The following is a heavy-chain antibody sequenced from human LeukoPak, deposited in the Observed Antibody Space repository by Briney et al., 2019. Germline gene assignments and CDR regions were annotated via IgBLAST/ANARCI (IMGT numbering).Heavy chain of an antibody. D-gene: IGHD5-18*01. J-gene: IGHJ4*02. CDR1: GGSMINYY. CDR2: IYYSGVT. V-gene: IGHV4-59*01. CDR3: ARLGSQLWRYFDC. Sequence: PSETLTLTCAISGGSMINYYWGWIRQTPGKGLEWLGYIYYSGVTDYNTSLKSRVTISIDTSKSQFSLNLNSVTAADTAVYYCARLGSQLWRYFDCWGQGTLVTVSS.